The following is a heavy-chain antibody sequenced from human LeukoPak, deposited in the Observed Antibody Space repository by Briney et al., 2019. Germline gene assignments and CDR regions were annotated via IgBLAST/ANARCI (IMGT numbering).Heavy chain of an antibody. J-gene: IGHJ4*02. V-gene: IGHV3-23*01. CDR2: ISGSGGST. D-gene: IGHD3-16*02. Sequence: PGGSLRLSCAASEFTFNSYWMSWVRQAPGKGLEWVSAISGSGGSTYYADSVKGRFTISRDNSKNTLYLQMNSLRAEDTAVYYCAKDRGDYVWGSYRPFDYWGQGTLVTVSS. CDR3: AKDRGDYVWGSYRPFDY. CDR1: EFTFNSYW.